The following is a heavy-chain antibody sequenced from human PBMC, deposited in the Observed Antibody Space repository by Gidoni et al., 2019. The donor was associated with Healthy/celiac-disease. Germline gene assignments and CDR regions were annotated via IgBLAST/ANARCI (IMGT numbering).Heavy chain of an antibody. V-gene: IGHV1-24*01. J-gene: IGHJ6*02. Sequence: QVQLVQSGAEVKKPGASVKVSCKVSGYTLTELSMHWVRQSPGKGLEWMGGFDPEDGETIYAQKFQGRVTMTEDTSTDTAYMELSSLRSEDTAVYYCATDNPLVHSTVTTVLAGGYYYYGMDVWGQGTTVTVSS. CDR3: ATDNPLVHSTVTTVLAGGYYYYGMDV. CDR1: GYTLTELS. D-gene: IGHD4-17*01. CDR2: FDPEDGET.